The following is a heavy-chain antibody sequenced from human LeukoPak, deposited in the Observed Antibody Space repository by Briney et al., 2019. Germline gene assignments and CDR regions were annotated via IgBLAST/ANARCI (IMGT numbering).Heavy chain of an antibody. CDR3: AKGTMVRGGRPDAFDI. Sequence: GTLRLSCAASGFTFSSYGMSWVRQAPGKGLEWVSAISGSGGSTYYADSVKGRFTISRDNSKNTLYLQMNSLRAEDTAVYYCAKGTMVRGGRPDAFDIWGQGTMVTVSS. CDR2: ISGSGGST. J-gene: IGHJ3*02. D-gene: IGHD3-10*01. V-gene: IGHV3-23*01. CDR1: GFTFSSYG.